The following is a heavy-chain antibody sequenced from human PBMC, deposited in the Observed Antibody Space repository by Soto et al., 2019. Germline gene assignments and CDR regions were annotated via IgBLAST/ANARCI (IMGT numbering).Heavy chain of an antibody. CDR3: AAGGGLPRYY. Sequence: QLQLQESGSGLVKPSQTLALTCAVSGRSITRGGYSWSWIRQPPGKGLEWIGYIYHSGSTYYNPSLKSAVTISVDRSMNQFSLKLSSVTAADTAVYYCAAGGGLPRYYWDQGTLVTVSS. V-gene: IGHV4-30-2*01. J-gene: IGHJ4*02. CDR2: IYHSGST. D-gene: IGHD5-12*01. CDR1: GRSITRGGYS.